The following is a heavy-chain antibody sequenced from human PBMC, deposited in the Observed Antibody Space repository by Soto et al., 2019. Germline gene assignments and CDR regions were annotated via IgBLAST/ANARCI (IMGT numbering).Heavy chain of an antibody. CDR1: GFTVSSNY. Sequence: GGSLRLSCAASGFTVSSNYMSWVRQAPGKGLEWVSVIYSGGSTYYADSVKGRFTISSHNSKNTLYLQMNSLRAEVMAVYYCARETAAKQPMDVWGRGSAVTV. J-gene: IGHJ6*03. CDR3: ARETAAKQPMDV. V-gene: IGHV3-53*04. D-gene: IGHD6-25*01. CDR2: IYSGGST.